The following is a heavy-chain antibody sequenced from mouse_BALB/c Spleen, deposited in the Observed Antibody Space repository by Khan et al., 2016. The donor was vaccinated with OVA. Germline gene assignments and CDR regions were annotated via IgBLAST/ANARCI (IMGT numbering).Heavy chain of an antibody. D-gene: IGHD2-10*01. J-gene: IGHJ4*01. CDR3: ARPPYFSYTGDY. V-gene: IGHV9-3-1*01. Sequence: QIQLVQSGPELKKPGETVKISCKASGYSFTNYGINWVKQSPGKALKWMGWINTYTGEPTYADDFKGRFAFSLETSSNTAYLQINILKNEDTATYFCARPPYFSYTGDYWGQGTSVTVSS. CDR2: INTYTGEP. CDR1: GYSFTNYG.